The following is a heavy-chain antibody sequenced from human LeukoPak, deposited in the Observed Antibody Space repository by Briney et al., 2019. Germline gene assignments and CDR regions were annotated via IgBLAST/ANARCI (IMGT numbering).Heavy chain of an antibody. Sequence: SETLSLTCTVSGGSISSYYWSWIRQPPGKGLEWIGYIYYSGSTNYNPSLKSRVTISVDTSKNQFSLKLSSVTAADTAVYYCAISTMIVVGEWDDAFDIWGQGTMVTVSS. CDR2: IYYSGST. CDR3: AISTMIVVGEWDDAFDI. J-gene: IGHJ3*02. CDR1: GGSISSYY. V-gene: IGHV4-59*08. D-gene: IGHD3-22*01.